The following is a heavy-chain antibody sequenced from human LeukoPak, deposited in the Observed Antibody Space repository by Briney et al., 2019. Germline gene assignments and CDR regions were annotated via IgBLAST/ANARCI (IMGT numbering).Heavy chain of an antibody. CDR2: IKRDGSER. CDR3: AGRSRAGGYFDY. J-gene: IGHJ4*02. CDR1: GFIFSSYW. V-gene: IGHV3-7*03. Sequence: GGSLRLSCAASGFIFSSYWMGWVRQAPGKGLEWVANIKRDGSERYYEDSVKGRFTISRDNAQNSLYLQMNSLRDEDTAVYYCAGRSRAGGYFDYWGQGTLVTVSS. D-gene: IGHD2-2*01.